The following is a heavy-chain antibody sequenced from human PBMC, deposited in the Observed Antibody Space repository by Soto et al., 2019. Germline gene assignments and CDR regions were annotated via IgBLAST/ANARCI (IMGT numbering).Heavy chain of an antibody. J-gene: IGHJ3*02. CDR2: INGYNGNT. Sequence: QAQVVQSETEVKRPGASVKLSCKASGYTFSRYGISWVRQAPGQGLEWMGWINGYNGNTNYAQRLQDKVTMTADTSTNTVFLELRSLISEDAAVYYCTRDLLFDFWTGFEDGFEIWGHGTLLIVSS. V-gene: IGHV1-18*01. CDR1: GYTFSRYG. D-gene: IGHD3-3*01. CDR3: TRDLLFDFWTGFEDGFEI.